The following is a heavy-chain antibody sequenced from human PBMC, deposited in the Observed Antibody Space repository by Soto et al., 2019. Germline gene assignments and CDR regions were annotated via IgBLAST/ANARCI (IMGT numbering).Heavy chain of an antibody. CDR3: ARTHHDSSGSFDY. CDR1: GFTFSSYA. Sequence: GGSLRLSCAASGFTFSSYAMNWVRQAPGKGLEWVSSISSSSSYIYYADSVKGRFSISRDNAKNSLYLQMNSLRAEDTAVYYCARTHHDSSGSFDYWGQGTLVTVSS. V-gene: IGHV3-21*01. D-gene: IGHD3-22*01. J-gene: IGHJ4*02. CDR2: ISSSSSYI.